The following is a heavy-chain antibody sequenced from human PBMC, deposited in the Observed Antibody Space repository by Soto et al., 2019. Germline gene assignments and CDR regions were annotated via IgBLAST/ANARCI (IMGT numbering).Heavy chain of an antibody. J-gene: IGHJ6*02. CDR1: GGSISSYY. V-gene: IGHV4-59*01. Sequence: SETLSLTCTVSGGSISSYYWSWIRQPPGKGLEWIGYIYYSGSTNYNPSLKSRVTISVDTSKNQFSLKLSSVTAADTAVYYCARATTLRPAYYYDSSGSHTHWYYGMDVWGQGTTVTASS. CDR2: IYYSGST. D-gene: IGHD3-22*01. CDR3: ARATTLRPAYYYDSSGSHTHWYYGMDV.